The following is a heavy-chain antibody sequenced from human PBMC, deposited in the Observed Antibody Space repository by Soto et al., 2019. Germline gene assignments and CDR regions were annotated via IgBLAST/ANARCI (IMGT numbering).Heavy chain of an antibody. J-gene: IGHJ5*02. Sequence: EVQVVESGGGLVQPGRSLRLSCAASGFTFNDYAMHWVRQAPGKGLEWVSGISWNSGSIGYADSVKGRFTISRDNAKNSLYLQMNSLRPEDTALYYCAKDRFPDYGHHGWFDPWGQGTLVTVSS. V-gene: IGHV3-9*01. CDR2: ISWNSGSI. D-gene: IGHD4-17*01. CDR1: GFTFNDYA. CDR3: AKDRFPDYGHHGWFDP.